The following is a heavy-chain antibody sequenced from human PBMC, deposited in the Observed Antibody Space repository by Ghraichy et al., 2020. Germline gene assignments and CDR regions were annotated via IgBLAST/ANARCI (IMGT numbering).Heavy chain of an antibody. CDR2: IRYDGSNK. CDR1: GFTFSSYG. J-gene: IGHJ4*02. Sequence: LSLTCAASGFTFSSYGMHWVRQAPGKGLEWVAFIRYDGSNKYYADSVKGRFTISRDNSKNTLYLQMNSLRAEDTAVYYCAKDRGQLVPDYWGQGTLVTVSS. D-gene: IGHD6-6*01. V-gene: IGHV3-30*02. CDR3: AKDRGQLVPDY.